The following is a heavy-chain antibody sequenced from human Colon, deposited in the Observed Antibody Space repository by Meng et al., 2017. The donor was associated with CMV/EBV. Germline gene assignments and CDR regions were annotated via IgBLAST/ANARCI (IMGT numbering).Heavy chain of an antibody. CDR1: GFTFSSYW. J-gene: IGHJ6*02. Sequence: GSLRLSCAASGFTFSSYWMSWVRQAPGKGLEWIGSIYYSGSTYYNPSLKSRVTISVDTSKNQFSLKLSSVTAADTAVYYCARHYLGYCSGGSCYSDVWGQGTTVTVSS. V-gene: IGHV4-39*01. CDR2: IYYSGST. D-gene: IGHD2-15*01. CDR3: ARHYLGYCSGGSCYSDV.